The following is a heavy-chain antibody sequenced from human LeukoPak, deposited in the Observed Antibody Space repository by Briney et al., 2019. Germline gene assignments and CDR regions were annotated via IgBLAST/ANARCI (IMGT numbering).Heavy chain of an antibody. Sequence: GGSLRLSCAASGFTFCSYAMMWVRPAPGKGRVGVSAISGGGGSTYYADSMRGRFTISRDNSKNTLYLQTNSLRAEDTAVNFCAKDRLYSSGRVFDYWGQGTLVTVSS. J-gene: IGHJ4*02. CDR1: GFTFCSYA. V-gene: IGHV3-23*01. CDR3: AKDRLYSSGRVFDY. CDR2: ISGGGGST. D-gene: IGHD6-19*01.